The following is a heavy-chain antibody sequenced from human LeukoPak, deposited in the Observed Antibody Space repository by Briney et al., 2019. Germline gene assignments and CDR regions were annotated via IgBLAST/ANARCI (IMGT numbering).Heavy chain of an antibody. J-gene: IGHJ5*02. CDR1: GFTVSSNY. CDR2: ISGSGGST. CDR3: AKMKAGTTFPWFDP. D-gene: IGHD1-7*01. Sequence: GGSLRLSCAASGFTVSSNYMSWVRQAPGKGLEWVSAISGSGGSTYYADSVKGRFTISRDNSKNTLYLQMNSLRAEDTAVYYCAKMKAGTTFPWFDPWGQGTLVTVSS. V-gene: IGHV3-23*01.